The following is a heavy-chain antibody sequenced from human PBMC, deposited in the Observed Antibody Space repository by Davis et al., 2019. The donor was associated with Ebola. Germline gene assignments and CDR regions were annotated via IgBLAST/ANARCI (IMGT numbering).Heavy chain of an antibody. D-gene: IGHD3-10*01. J-gene: IGHJ6*02. V-gene: IGHV3-11*01. CDR3: ARDRPHYYGSGKDGMDV. CDR1: GFTFSDYY. CDR2: ISSSGSTI. Sequence: PGGSLRLSCAASGFTFSDYYMSWIRRAPGKGLEWVSYISSSGSTIYYADSVKGRFTISRDNAKNSLYLQMNSLRAEDTAVYYCARDRPHYYGSGKDGMDVWGQGTTVTVSS.